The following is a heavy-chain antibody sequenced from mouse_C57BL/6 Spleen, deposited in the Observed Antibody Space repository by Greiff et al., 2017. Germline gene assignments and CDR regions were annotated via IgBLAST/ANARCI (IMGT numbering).Heavy chain of an antibody. CDR3: ARSGTAQAGY. V-gene: IGHV1-61*01. CDR1: GYTFTRYW. Sequence: HVQLQQPGAALVRPGSSVKLSCKASGYTFTRYWMAWVKQRPGQGLAWIGNLYPSVSETHYTQKFKDKATLTVDKSSSTAYMQLSSLTSEDSAVYYCARSGTAQAGYWGQGTTLTVSS. D-gene: IGHD3-2*02. CDR2: LYPSVSET. J-gene: IGHJ2*01.